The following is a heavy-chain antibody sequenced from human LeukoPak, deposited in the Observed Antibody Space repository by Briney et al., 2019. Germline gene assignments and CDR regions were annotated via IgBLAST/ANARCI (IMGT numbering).Heavy chain of an antibody. V-gene: IGHV1-46*01. CDR2: INPSGGST. CDR3: ARTYGSGSPSDY. D-gene: IGHD3-10*01. CDR1: GYTFPSYF. Sequence: GASVEVSCKASGYTFPSYFMHWVRQAPGQGLEWMGIINPSGGSTSYARKFQGRVTMTRDTSTSTVYMELSSLRSEDTAVYYCARTYGSGSPSDYWGQGTLVTVSS. J-gene: IGHJ4*02.